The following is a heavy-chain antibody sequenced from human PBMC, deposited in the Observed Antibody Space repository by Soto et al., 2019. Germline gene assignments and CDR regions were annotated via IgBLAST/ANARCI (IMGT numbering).Heavy chain of an antibody. CDR1: GGTFSSYA. D-gene: IGHD5-18*01. Sequence: QVQLVQSGAEVKKPGSSVKVSCKASGGTFSSYAISWVRQAPGQGLEWMGGIIPIFGTANYAQKFQGRVTITADESTSTAHMELSSLRSEDTAVYYCARPKRGYSYDNYYYYGMDVWGQGTTVTVSS. J-gene: IGHJ6*02. CDR2: IIPIFGTA. CDR3: ARPKRGYSYDNYYYYGMDV. V-gene: IGHV1-69*01.